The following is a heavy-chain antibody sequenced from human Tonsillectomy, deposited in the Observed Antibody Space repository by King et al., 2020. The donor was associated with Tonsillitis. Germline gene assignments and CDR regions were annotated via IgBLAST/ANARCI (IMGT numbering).Heavy chain of an antibody. V-gene: IGHV2-5*01. J-gene: IGHJ3*02. CDR2: IYWNDDK. CDR1: GFSLSTSGVG. D-gene: IGHD1-26*01. Sequence: TLKESGPTVVKPTQTLTLTCTFSGFSLSTSGVGVGWIRQPPGKALEWLALIYWNDDKRYRPSLKRRLTITKDTSKNQVVLTMTNMDPVDTATYYCVHFRPDPREGGFHIWGQGAMVTVSS. CDR3: VHFRPDPREGGFHI.